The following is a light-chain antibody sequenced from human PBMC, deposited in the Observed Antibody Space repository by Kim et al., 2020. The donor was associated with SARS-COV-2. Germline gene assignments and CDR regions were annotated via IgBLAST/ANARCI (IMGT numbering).Light chain of an antibody. CDR3: QSYDSSNVV. CDR2: DDN. J-gene: IGLJ2*01. Sequence: TVTISDARSSDGIASNYVQWYHQRPGSAPTTVIYDDNQRPSGVPDRFSGSIDSYSNSASLTISGLKTEDEADYCCQSYDSSNVVFGGGTQLTVL. V-gene: IGLV6-57*03. CDR1: SDGIASNY.